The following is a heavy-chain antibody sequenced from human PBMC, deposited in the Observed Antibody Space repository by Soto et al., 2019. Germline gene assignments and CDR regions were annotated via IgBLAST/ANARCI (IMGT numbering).Heavy chain of an antibody. V-gene: IGHV4-34*01. J-gene: IGHJ4*02. CDR2: INHSGST. CDR3: ARAGYYGSRAGD. Sequence: QVQLQQWGAGLLKPSETLSLTCAVYGGSFSGYYWSWIRQPPGKGLEWIGEINHSGSTNYNPSLKSRVTISVDTSKNQFSLKLSSVTAADTAVYYCARAGYYGSRAGDWGQGTLVTVSS. D-gene: IGHD3-22*01. CDR1: GGSFSGYY.